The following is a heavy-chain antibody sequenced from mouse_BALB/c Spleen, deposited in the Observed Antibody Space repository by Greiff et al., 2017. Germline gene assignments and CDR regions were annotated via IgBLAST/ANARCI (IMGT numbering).Heavy chain of an antibody. CDR1: GFSLTGYG. CDR2: IWGDGST. Sequence: QVQLKESGPGLVAPSQSLSITCTVSGFSLTGYGVNWVRQPPGKGLEWLGMIWGDGSTDYNSALKSRLSISKDNSKSQVFLKMNSLQTDDTARYYCARGRYDYDVYFDYWGQGTTLTVSS. V-gene: IGHV2-6-7*01. CDR3: ARGRYDYDVYFDY. D-gene: IGHD2-4*01. J-gene: IGHJ2*01.